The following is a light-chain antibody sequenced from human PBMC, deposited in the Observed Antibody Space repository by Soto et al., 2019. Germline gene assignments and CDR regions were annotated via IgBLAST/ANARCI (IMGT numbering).Light chain of an antibody. CDR2: HAS. J-gene: IGKJ1*01. Sequence: IPVTHTLTSLPASLPNRVTITCRASQSISNWLAWYQQKPGTAPKLLIYHASTLESGVPSRFSGSGSGTEFTLTSSSLQPDDFATYYCQQDNSNWFGQGSKVDIK. V-gene: IGKV1-5*01. CDR3: QQDNSNW. CDR1: QSISNW.